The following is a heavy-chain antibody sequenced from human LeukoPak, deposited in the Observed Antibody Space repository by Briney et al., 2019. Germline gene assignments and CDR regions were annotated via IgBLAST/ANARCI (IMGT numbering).Heavy chain of an antibody. J-gene: IGHJ5*02. CDR3: ARDRYTIFGVGAGYNWFDP. CDR1: GGSISSSSYY. Sequence: TSETLSLTCTVSGGSISSSSYYWGWIRQPPGKGLEWIGSIYYSGSTYYNPSLKSRVTISVDTSKNQFSLKLSSVTAADTAVYYCARDRYTIFGVGAGYNWFDPWGQGTLVTVSS. CDR2: IYYSGST. V-gene: IGHV4-39*07. D-gene: IGHD3-3*01.